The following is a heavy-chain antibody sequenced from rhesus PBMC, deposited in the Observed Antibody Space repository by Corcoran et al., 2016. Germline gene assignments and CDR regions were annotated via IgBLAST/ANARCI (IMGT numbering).Heavy chain of an antibody. D-gene: IGHD6-31*01. J-gene: IGHJ4*01. CDR3: ARPWGIAAAGSDY. Sequence: QVQLQESGPAVVKPSETLSLTCAVSGGSISSSNWWSWIRQSHGKGLEWIGGIYGSGGSTEYNPSLKSRGTISKDTSKNQFSLKLSSVTAADTAVYYCARPWGIAAAGSDYWGQGVLVTVSS. CDR2: IYGSGGST. V-gene: IGHV4-93*01. CDR1: GGSISSSNW.